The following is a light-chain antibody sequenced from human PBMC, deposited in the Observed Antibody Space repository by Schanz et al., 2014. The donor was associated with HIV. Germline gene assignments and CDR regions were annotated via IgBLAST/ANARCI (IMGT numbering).Light chain of an antibody. CDR1: ALNVGHNF. V-gene: IGLV1-51*01. CDR2: ADY. CDR3: ATWHSSLREVV. J-gene: IGLJ2*01. Sequence: QSLLTQPPSVSAAPGQRVTISCSGGALNVGHNFVSWYQQFPGTAPKLLIFADYQRPSEIPDRISGSKTGTSATLAINGLQTGDEADYYYATWHSSLREVVFGGGTKVTVL.